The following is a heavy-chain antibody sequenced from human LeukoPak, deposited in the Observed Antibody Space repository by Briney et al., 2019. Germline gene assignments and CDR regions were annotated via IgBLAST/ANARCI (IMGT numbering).Heavy chain of an antibody. J-gene: IGHJ6*03. CDR3: ARELLWFGELLAYYYYYMDV. CDR1: GYTFTGYY. Sequence: GASVKVSCKASGYTFTGYYMHWVLQAPGQGLEWMGWINPNSGGTNYAQKFQGRVTMTRDTSISTAYMELSRLRSDDTAVYYCARELLWFGELLAYYYYYMDVWGKGTTVTVSS. CDR2: INPNSGGT. V-gene: IGHV1-2*02. D-gene: IGHD3-10*01.